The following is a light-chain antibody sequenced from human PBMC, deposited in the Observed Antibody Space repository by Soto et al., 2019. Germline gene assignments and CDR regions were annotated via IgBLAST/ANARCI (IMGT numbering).Light chain of an antibody. CDR3: VLYMGSGIWV. Sequence: QSVLTQPPSASGTPGQRVTISCSGSSSNIGSKPINWYKHLPGTAPKLLIFTNNRRPSGVPDRFSGSKSGTSASLAIAGLQSEDEADYYCVLYMGSGIWVFGGGTKLTVL. CDR1: SSNIGSKP. J-gene: IGLJ3*02. V-gene: IGLV1-44*01. CDR2: TNN.